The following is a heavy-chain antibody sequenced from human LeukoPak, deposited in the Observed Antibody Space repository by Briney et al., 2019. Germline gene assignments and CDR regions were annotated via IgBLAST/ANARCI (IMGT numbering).Heavy chain of an antibody. Sequence: GGSLRLSCAASGFTFINYAMSWVRQAPGKGLEWVSVISGSGSSTYYTDSVKGRFTISRDNSKNTLYLQMNSLRAEDTAVYYCAKAPYSSGWSYHFDYWGQGTLVTVSS. J-gene: IGHJ4*02. CDR1: GFTFINYA. V-gene: IGHV3-23*01. CDR3: AKAPYSSGWSYHFDY. CDR2: ISGSGSST. D-gene: IGHD6-19*01.